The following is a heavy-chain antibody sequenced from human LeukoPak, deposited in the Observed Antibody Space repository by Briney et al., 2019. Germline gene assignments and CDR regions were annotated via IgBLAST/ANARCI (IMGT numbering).Heavy chain of an antibody. CDR2: IKEDGSET. J-gene: IGHJ4*02. V-gene: IGHV3-7*03. CDR3: TRAIGALDVGPTTFDS. D-gene: IGHD5-12*01. CDR1: GFTFSTYW. Sequence: GGSLRLSCAASGFTFSTYWMTWVRQIPGKGLEWVANIKEDGSETYLAASVKGRFTISRDNAKKSLYLQMNSLREEDTAVYYCTRAIGALDVGPTTFDSWGQGTLVTVSS.